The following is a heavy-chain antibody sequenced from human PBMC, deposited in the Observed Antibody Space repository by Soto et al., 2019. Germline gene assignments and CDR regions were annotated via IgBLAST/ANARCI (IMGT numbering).Heavy chain of an antibody. Sequence: ASVKVSCKASGYTFTSYYMHWVRQAPGQGLEWMGIINPSGGSTSYAQKFQGRVTMTRDTSTSTVYMELSSLRSEDTAVYYCARESLDIVVVVAASPHNWFDPWGQGTLVTV. CDR3: ARESLDIVVVVAASPHNWFDP. CDR2: INPSGGST. V-gene: IGHV1-46*03. CDR1: GYTFTSYY. J-gene: IGHJ5*02. D-gene: IGHD2-15*01.